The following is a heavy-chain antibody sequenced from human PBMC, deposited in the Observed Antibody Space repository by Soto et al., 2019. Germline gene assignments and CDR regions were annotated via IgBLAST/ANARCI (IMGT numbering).Heavy chain of an antibody. V-gene: IGHV4-59*01. J-gene: IGHJ5*02. CDR1: GGSISSYY. CDR2: IYYSGST. Sequence: SETLSLTCTVSGGSISSYYWSWIRQPPGKGLEWIGYIYYSGSTNYNPSLKSRVTISADTSKNQFSLKLSSVTAADTAVYYCARDKRGSSGWYDTKRGNWFDPWGQGTLVTVSS. D-gene: IGHD6-19*01. CDR3: ARDKRGSSGWYDTKRGNWFDP.